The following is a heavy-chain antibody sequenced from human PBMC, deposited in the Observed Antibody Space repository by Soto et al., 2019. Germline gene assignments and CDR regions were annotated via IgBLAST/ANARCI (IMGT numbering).Heavy chain of an antibody. J-gene: IGHJ5*02. V-gene: IGHV4-38-2*01. D-gene: IGHD3-16*01. CDR2: IYYSGST. Sequence: SLTCAVSGYSISSGYFWGWIRQPPGKGLEWIGSIYYSGSTYYNPSLKSRVTISVDRSKNQFSLKLSSVTAADTAVYYCASGSTTGGWNWFNPCGQGPLVVVSS. CDR3: ASGSTTGGWNWFNP. CDR1: GYSISSGYF.